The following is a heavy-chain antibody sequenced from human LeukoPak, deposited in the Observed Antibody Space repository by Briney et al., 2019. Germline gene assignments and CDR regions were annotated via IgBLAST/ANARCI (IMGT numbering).Heavy chain of an antibody. CDR2: IYYSGST. Sequence: PSETLSLTCTVSGGSISSGGYYWSWIRQHPGKGLEWIGYIYYSGSTYYNPSLKSRVTISVDTSKNQFSLKLSSVTAADTAVYYCARDDPRLGHIDYWGQGTLVTVSS. CDR3: ARDDPRLGHIDY. J-gene: IGHJ4*02. CDR1: GGSISSGGYY. V-gene: IGHV4-31*03. D-gene: IGHD3-9*01.